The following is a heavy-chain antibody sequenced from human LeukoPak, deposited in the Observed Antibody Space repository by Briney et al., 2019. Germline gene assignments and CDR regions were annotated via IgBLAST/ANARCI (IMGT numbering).Heavy chain of an antibody. CDR1: GGSISSGGYS. CDR2: IYYSGST. V-gene: IGHV4-30-4*07. Sequence: PSETLSLTCAVSGGSISSGGYSWSWIRQPPGKGLEWIGYIYYSGSTYYNPSLKSRVTISVDTSKNQFSLKLSSVTAADTAVYYCARDRSSVVAATNWFDPWGQGTLVTVSS. D-gene: IGHD2-15*01. J-gene: IGHJ5*02. CDR3: ARDRSSVVAATNWFDP.